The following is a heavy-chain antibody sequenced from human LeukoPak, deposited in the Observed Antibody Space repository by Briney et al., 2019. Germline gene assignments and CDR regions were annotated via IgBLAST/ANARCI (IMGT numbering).Heavy chain of an antibody. CDR3: ARANSSSWYPTAYYFDY. CDR1: GGSISSGGYS. Sequence: SETLSLTCTVSGGSISSGGYSWSWIRQPPGKGLEWIGYIYQSGDTYYNPSLKSRVTMSVDTSKNQFSLKLSSVTAADTAVYYCARANSSSWYPTAYYFDYWGQGTLVTVSS. V-gene: IGHV4-30-2*01. J-gene: IGHJ4*02. D-gene: IGHD6-13*01. CDR2: IYQSGDT.